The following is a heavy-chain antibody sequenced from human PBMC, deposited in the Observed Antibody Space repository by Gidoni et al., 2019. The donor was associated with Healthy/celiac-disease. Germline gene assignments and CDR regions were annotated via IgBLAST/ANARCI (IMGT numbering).Heavy chain of an antibody. J-gene: IGHJ5*02. V-gene: IGHV1-46*01. CDR1: GYTFTSYY. CDR2: INPSGGST. D-gene: IGHD3-10*01. CDR3: ARGGTYGSGQNLRKSNWFDP. Sequence: QVQLVQSGAEVKKPGASVKVSCKASGYTFTSYYMHWVRQAPGQGLEWMGIINPSGGSTSYAQKFQGRVTMTRDTSTSTVYMELSSLRSEDTAVYYCARGGTYGSGQNLRKSNWFDPWGQGTLVTVSS.